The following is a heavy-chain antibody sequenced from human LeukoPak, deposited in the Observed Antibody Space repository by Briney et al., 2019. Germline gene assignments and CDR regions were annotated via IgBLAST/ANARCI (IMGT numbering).Heavy chain of an antibody. CDR3: AKGGVWWVTTEFDY. D-gene: IGHD4-17*01. CDR2: IIGSGGST. V-gene: IGHV3-23*01. Sequence: PGGSLRLSCVASGFTFSSYAMSWVRQAPGKGLEWVSAIIGSGGSTYYADSVKGRFTISRDNSKNTLYLQMDSLRAEDTAVYYCAKGGVWWVTTEFDYWGQGTLVTVSS. CDR1: GFTFSSYA. J-gene: IGHJ4*02.